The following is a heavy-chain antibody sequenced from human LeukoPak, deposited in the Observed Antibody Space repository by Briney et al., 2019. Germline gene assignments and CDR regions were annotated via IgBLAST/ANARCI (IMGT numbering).Heavy chain of an antibody. Sequence: GGPLRLSCAASGFTFSSSPMSWVRQAPGKALEWVSGISSSGGDTPYADPVKGRFTISRDNSKNMVYLQMNSLRAEDTAVYYCAKKSSGLNPFDYWGQGTLVTVSS. CDR2: ISSSGGDT. J-gene: IGHJ4*02. CDR1: GFTFSSSP. V-gene: IGHV3-23*01. CDR3: AKKSSGLNPFDY. D-gene: IGHD1-14*01.